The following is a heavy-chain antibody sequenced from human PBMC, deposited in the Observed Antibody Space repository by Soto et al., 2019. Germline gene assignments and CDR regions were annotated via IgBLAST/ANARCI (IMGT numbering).Heavy chain of an antibody. D-gene: IGHD3-10*01. J-gene: IGHJ4*02. CDR2: INHSGST. CDR3: AKKGYYPSGKINLFDS. CDR1: GGSFSGYY. V-gene: IGHV4-34*01. Sequence: PSETLSLTCAVYGGSFSGYYWSWVRQPPGKWLEWIGEINHSGSTYYNPSLQSRVTISVDTSKNQFSLRLTSVTAADTAMYDCAKKGYYPSGKINLFDSWGQGXLVTVYS.